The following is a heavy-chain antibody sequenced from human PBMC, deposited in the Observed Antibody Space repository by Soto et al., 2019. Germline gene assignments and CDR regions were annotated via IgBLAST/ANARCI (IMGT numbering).Heavy chain of an antibody. Sequence: PGGSLRLSCTASGFRFSSYGRHWVRQAPGKGMEWVTFIWHDGSYKYYGESMKGRFTIARDNSKNRLYLQMNSLRVEDTAVYYCAREAKYYYDSSGSNGMDVWGQGTTVTVYS. D-gene: IGHD3-22*01. V-gene: IGHV3-33*01. J-gene: IGHJ6*02. CDR1: GFRFSSYG. CDR3: AREAKYYYDSSGSNGMDV. CDR2: IWHDGSYK.